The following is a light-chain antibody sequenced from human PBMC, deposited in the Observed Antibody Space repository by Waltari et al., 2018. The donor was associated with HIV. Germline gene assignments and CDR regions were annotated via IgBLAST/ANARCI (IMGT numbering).Light chain of an antibody. J-gene: IGLJ2*01. Sequence: SYVLTQPPSVSVAPGQTARLTCAGSNIGGKSFHWHQQKPGQAPVLVVYDDSARPSGIPERFSGSNSGNTATLTISRVEAGDEADYYCQVWDIHSDHVLFGGGTKLTVL. V-gene: IGLV3-21*02. CDR2: DDS. CDR1: NIGGKS. CDR3: QVWDIHSDHVL.